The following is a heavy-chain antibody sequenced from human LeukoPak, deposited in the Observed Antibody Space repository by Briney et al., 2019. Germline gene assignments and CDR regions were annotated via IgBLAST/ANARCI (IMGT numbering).Heavy chain of an antibody. CDR1: GGSFSGYY. CDR3: ARDHAVGTMLRGSDH. Sequence: SETLSLTCAVYGGSFSGYYWSWIRQPPGKGLEWIGEINHSGSTNYDPSLKSRVTISVDTSKNQFSLKLSSVTAADTAVYFCARDHAVGTMLRGSDHWGQGTLVTVSS. V-gene: IGHV4-34*01. D-gene: IGHD3-10*01. CDR2: INHSGST. J-gene: IGHJ4*02.